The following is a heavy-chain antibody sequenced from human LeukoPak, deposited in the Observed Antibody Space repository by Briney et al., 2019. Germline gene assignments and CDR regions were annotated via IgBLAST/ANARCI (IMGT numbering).Heavy chain of an antibody. J-gene: IGHJ4*02. CDR2: IIPIFGTA. CDR1: GGTFSSYA. D-gene: IGHD3-10*01. V-gene: IGHV1-69*13. CDR3: ARSQYYYGSGSYFPFDY. Sequence: SVKVSCKAPGGTFSSYAISWVRQAPGQGLEWMGGIIPIFGTANYAQKFQGRVTITADESTSTAYMELSSLRSEDTAVYYCARSQYYYGSGSYFPFDYWGQGTLVTVSS.